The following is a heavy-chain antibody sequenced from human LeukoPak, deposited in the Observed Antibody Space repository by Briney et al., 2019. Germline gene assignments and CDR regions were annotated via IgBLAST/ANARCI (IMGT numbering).Heavy chain of an antibody. CDR1: GYSISSGYF. J-gene: IGHJ4*02. CDR3: ARAPHCTSVSCYHGGYYFDY. D-gene: IGHD2-2*01. Sequence: PSETLSLTCTVSGYSISSGYFWGWIRQPPGKGLEWVGSVYHSGSTYYSPSLKSRVTISVDTSKNQFSLNLSSVTAADTAVYYCARAPHCTSVSCYHGGYYFDYWGQGTLVTVSS. CDR2: VYHSGST. V-gene: IGHV4-38-2*02.